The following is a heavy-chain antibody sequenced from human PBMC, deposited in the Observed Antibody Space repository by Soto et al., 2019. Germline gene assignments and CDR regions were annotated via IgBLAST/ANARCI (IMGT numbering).Heavy chain of an antibody. D-gene: IGHD6-13*01. CDR3: AREDSISWTFDY. J-gene: IGHJ4*02. CDR2: IWYDGSNK. V-gene: IGHV3-33*01. Sequence: QVQLVESGGGVVQPGRSLRLSCAASGFTFSSYGMHWVRQAPGKGLEWVAVIWYDGSNKYYADSVKGRFTISRDNSKNTLYLQMNSMTAQDTAVPYCAREDSISWTFDYWGQGTLVTVSS. CDR1: GFTFSSYG.